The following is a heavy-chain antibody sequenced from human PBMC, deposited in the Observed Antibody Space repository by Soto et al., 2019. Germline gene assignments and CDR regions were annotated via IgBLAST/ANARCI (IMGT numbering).Heavy chain of an antibody. D-gene: IGHD2-2*01. CDR2: ISSSFITI. V-gene: IGHV3-48*01. CDR1: GFTFSSYS. CDR3: ARDCPGSSTTCYGNEWFDS. J-gene: IGHJ5*01. Sequence: EVQLVESGGGLVQPGGSLRLSCAASGFTFSSYSMNWVRPAPGKGLEWVSYISSSFITIYYADSVKGRFTISRDNAKNSLYLQMNSLRAEDTAVYYCARDCPGSSTTCYGNEWFDSWGQGTLVTVSS.